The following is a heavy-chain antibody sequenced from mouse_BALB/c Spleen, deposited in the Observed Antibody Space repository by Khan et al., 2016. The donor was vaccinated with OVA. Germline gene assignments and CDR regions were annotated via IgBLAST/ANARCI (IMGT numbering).Heavy chain of an antibody. Sequence: EVQLQESGPGLVKPSQSLSLTCTVTGFSITSGYGWNWIRQFPGNKLEWMGYISYSGSTNYNPSLKSRISITRDTSTNQIYLQLNSVTTEDTATYYCARTARIKYWGQGTTLTVSS. CDR3: ARTARIKY. V-gene: IGHV3-2*02. D-gene: IGHD1-2*01. CDR2: ISYSGST. CDR1: GFSITSGYG. J-gene: IGHJ2*01.